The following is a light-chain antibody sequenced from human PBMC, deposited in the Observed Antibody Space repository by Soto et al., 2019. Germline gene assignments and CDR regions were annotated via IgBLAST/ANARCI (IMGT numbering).Light chain of an antibody. V-gene: IGKV3-11*01. CDR2: DVS. J-gene: IGKJ4*01. Sequence: EIVLTQSPATLSLSPGERATLSCWASQSVSNSLAWYQQRPGQSPRLLIYDVSTRATGIPARFGGSGSGTDFTLTISSLETEDFAVYYCQQRTNRPLTFGGGTKVEI. CDR1: QSVSNS. CDR3: QQRTNRPLT.